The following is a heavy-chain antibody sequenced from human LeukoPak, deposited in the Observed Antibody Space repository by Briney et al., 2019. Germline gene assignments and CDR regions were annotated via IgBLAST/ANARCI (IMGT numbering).Heavy chain of an antibody. D-gene: IGHD3-22*01. CDR2: INQDGSEK. CDR3: TRSATYYYESKPYDAFDI. J-gene: IGHJ3*02. Sequence: GGSLRLSCVASGFTFSNSAMNWVRQAPGKGLQWVANINQDGSEKYYVDSVKGRFTISRDNARNSLYLQMNSLRAEDTAVYYCTRSATYYYESKPYDAFDIWGQGTMVTVSS. V-gene: IGHV3-7*01. CDR1: GFTFSNSA.